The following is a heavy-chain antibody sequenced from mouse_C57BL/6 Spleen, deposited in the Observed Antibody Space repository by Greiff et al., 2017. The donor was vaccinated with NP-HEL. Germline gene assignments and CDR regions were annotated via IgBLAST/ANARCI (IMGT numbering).Heavy chain of an antibody. CDR3: ARRVYGYDWYFDV. V-gene: IGHV1-54*01. D-gene: IGHD2-2*01. CDR1: GYAFTNYL. CDR2: INPGSGGT. Sequence: QVQLQQSGAELVRPGTSVKVSCKASGYAFTNYLIEWVKQRPGQGLEWIGVINPGSGGTNYNEKFKDKATLTVDKSSSTAYMQLSSLTSEDSAVYYCARRVYGYDWYFDVWGTGTTVTVSS. J-gene: IGHJ1*03.